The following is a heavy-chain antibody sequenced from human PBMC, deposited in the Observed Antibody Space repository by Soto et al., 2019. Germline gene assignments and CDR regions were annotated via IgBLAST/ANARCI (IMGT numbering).Heavy chain of an antibody. CDR2: SYYIGST. D-gene: IGHD1-26*01. J-gene: IGHJ4*02. CDR1: GASIRNYY. CDR3: ARDQNGSPHFDY. V-gene: IGHV4-59*01. Sequence: PSETLSLTCTVSGASIRNYYWSWIRQPPGKGLEWIGFSYYIGSTNYNPSLNSRVTMSVYTSKNQFSLKLTSVTAADTAVYYCARDQNGSPHFDYWGQGILVTVSS.